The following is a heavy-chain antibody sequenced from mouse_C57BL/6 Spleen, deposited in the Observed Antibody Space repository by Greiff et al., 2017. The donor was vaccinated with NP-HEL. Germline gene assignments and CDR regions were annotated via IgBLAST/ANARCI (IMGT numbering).Heavy chain of an antibody. CDR3: ARHYYGSSLAY. CDR2: INSDGGST. V-gene: IGHV5-2*01. D-gene: IGHD1-1*01. Sequence: EVHLVESGGGLVQPGESLKLSCESNEYEFPSHDMSWVRQTPEKRLGLVAAINSDGGSTYYPETMESRFIISRDNTKKTLYLQMSSLRSEDTALYYCARHYYGSSLAYWGQGTLVTVSA. J-gene: IGHJ3*01. CDR1: EYEFPSHD.